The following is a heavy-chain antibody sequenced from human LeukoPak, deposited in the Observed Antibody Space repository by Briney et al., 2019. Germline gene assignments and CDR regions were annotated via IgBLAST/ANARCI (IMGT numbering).Heavy chain of an antibody. CDR1: GYTFTSHG. J-gene: IGHJ4*02. Sequence: GASVKVSCKASGYTFTSHGISWVRQAPGQGLGWMGWISAYNGNTNYAQKLQGRVTMTTDTSTSTTYMELRSLRSDDTAVYYCARRGVPAATNYFDYWGQGTLVTVSS. CDR2: ISAYNGNT. D-gene: IGHD2-2*01. V-gene: IGHV1-18*04. CDR3: ARRGVPAATNYFDY.